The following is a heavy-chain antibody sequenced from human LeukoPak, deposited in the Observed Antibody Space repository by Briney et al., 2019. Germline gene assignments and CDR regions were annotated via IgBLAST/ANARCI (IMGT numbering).Heavy chain of an antibody. CDR2: IWYDGSNK. CDR1: GFTFSSYG. V-gene: IGHV3-33*01. J-gene: IGHJ4*02. D-gene: IGHD6-19*01. CDR3: ARDGELAVAGTPQDFDY. Sequence: GGSLRLSCAASGFTFSSYGMHWVRQAPGKGVEWVAVIWYDGSNKYYADSVKGRFTISRDNSKNTLYLQMNSLRAEDTAVYYCARDGELAVAGTPQDFDYWGQGTLVTVPS.